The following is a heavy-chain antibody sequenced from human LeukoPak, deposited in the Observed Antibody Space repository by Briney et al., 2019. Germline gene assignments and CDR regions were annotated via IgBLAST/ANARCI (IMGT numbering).Heavy chain of an antibody. CDR1: GFTFSSYE. D-gene: IGHD3-10*01. Sequence: AGGSLRLSCAASGFTFSSYEMNWVRQAPGKGLEWVSYISSSGTTIYYADSVKGRFTISRDNAKNSLYLQMNSLRAEDTAVYYCAKDWRPYGSGSYIHYWGQGTLVTVSS. CDR2: ISSSGTTI. CDR3: AKDWRPYGSGSYIHY. V-gene: IGHV3-48*03. J-gene: IGHJ4*02.